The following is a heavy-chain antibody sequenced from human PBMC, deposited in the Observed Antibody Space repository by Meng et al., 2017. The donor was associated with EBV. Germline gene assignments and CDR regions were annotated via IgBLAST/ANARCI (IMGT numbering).Heavy chain of an antibody. J-gene: IGHJ5*02. CDR2: MNPNNGNT. Sequence: QVQLVQSGAEVKKPXASVKVSCKASGYTFTNYDINWVRQATGQGLEWMGWMNPNNGNTGYAQKFQGRVTMTRNPSINTAYMELTSLTSEDTAVYYCARGETVAGTWWFDPRGQGTLVTVSS. CDR1: GYTFTNYD. D-gene: IGHD6-19*01. V-gene: IGHV1-8*01. CDR3: ARGETVAGTWWFDP.